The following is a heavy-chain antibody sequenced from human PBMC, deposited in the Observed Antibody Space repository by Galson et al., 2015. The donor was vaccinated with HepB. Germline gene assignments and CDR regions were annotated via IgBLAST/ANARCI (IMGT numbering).Heavy chain of an antibody. Sequence: SLRLSCAASGFTFSSYSMNWVRQAPGKGLEWVSYISSSSSTIYYADSVKGRLTISRDNAKNSLYLQMNSLRAEDTAVYYCARDEGISSSWNFFDYWGQGTLVTVSS. CDR3: ARDEGISSSWNFFDY. J-gene: IGHJ4*02. V-gene: IGHV3-48*01. CDR1: GFTFSSYS. CDR2: ISSSSSTI. D-gene: IGHD6-13*01.